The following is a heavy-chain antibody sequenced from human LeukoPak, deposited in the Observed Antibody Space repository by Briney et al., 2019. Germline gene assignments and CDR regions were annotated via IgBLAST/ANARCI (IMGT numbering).Heavy chain of an antibody. CDR3: ARDEDSGSYYDY. CDR2: INAGNGNT. J-gene: IGHJ4*02. D-gene: IGHD1-26*01. CDR1: GYTFTSYA. V-gene: IGHV1-3*01. Sequence: ASVKVSCKASGYTFTSYAMHWVRQAPGQRLEWMGWINAGNGNTKYSQKFQGRVTITRDTSASTAYMELSSLRSEDTAVYYCARDEDSGSYYDYWGQGTLVTVSS.